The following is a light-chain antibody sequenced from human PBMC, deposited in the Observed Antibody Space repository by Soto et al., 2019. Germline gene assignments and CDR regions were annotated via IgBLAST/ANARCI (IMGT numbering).Light chain of an antibody. Sequence: EIVMTQSPATLSVSPGESATLSCRASQSVSGNLAWYQQKPGQAPRLLIYGASTRATGIPARFSGSWSGTEFTLTISSLQSEDFAVYYCQQYNNWLITFGQGTLLEIK. CDR3: QQYNNWLIT. CDR2: GAS. V-gene: IGKV3-15*01. J-gene: IGKJ5*01. CDR1: QSVSGN.